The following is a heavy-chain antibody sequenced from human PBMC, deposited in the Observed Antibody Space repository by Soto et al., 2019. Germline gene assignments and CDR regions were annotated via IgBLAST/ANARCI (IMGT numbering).Heavy chain of an antibody. Sequence: QVQLQESGPGLVKPSETLSLTCTVSGGSISSYYWSWIRQPPGKGLEWIGYIYYSGSTNYNPSLKSRVTISVDTSKNQFSLKLSSVTAADTAVYYCARHTRKNNPFDYWGQGTLVTVSS. V-gene: IGHV4-59*08. CDR3: ARHTRKNNPFDY. CDR1: GGSISSYY. CDR2: IYYSGST. D-gene: IGHD1-1*01. J-gene: IGHJ4*02.